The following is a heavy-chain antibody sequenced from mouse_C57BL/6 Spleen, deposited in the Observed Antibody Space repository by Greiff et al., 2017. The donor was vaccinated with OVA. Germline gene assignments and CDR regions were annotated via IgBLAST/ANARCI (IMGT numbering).Heavy chain of an antibody. J-gene: IGHJ3*01. CDR1: GYAFTNYL. CDR2: INPGSGGT. D-gene: IGHD2-2*01. Sequence: QVQLQQSGAELVRPGTSVKVSCKASGYAFTNYLIEWVKQRPGQGLEWIGVINPGSGGTNYNEKFKGKATLTADKSSSTAYMQLSSLTSEDSAVYFCARCDYGYDSGCAYWGQGTLVTVSA. CDR3: ARCDYGYDSGCAY. V-gene: IGHV1-54*01.